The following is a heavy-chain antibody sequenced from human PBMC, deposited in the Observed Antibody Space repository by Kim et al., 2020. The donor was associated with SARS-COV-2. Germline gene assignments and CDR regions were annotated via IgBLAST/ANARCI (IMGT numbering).Heavy chain of an antibody. J-gene: IGHJ3*02. CDR3: ARDPRITSFGVVIKGDAFDI. V-gene: IGHV7-4-1*02. Sequence: ASVKVSCKASGYTFTSYAMNWVRQAPGQGLEWMGWINTNTGNPKYAQGFKGRFVFSLDTSVSTAYLQISSLKAEDTAVYYCARDPRITSFGVVIKGDAFDIWGQGTMVTVSS. D-gene: IGHD3-3*01. CDR1: GYTFTSYA. CDR2: INTNTGNP.